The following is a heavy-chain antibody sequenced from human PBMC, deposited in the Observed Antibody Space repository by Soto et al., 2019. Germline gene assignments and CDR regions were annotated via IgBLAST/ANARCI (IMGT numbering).Heavy chain of an antibody. CDR2: ISAYNGNT. J-gene: IGHJ3*02. CDR1: GYTFTSYG. Sequence: RASVKVSSKASGYTFTSYGISWVRQAPGQRLEWMGWISAYNGNTNYAQKFQGRVTITTDTSTSTAYMELRSLRSDDTAVYYCASGSGYSYGYPHDAFDIWGQGTMVTVSS. D-gene: IGHD5-18*01. V-gene: IGHV1-18*01. CDR3: ASGSGYSYGYPHDAFDI.